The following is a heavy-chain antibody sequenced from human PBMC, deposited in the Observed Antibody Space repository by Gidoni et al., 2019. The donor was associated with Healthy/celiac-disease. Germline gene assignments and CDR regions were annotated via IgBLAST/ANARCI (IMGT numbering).Heavy chain of an antibody. J-gene: IGHJ4*02. D-gene: IGHD3-3*01. Sequence: QVQLVESGGGVVQPGRSLRLSCAASGFTCRSYAMHWVRQAPGKGLKWVAVISYDGSNKYYADSVKGRFTISRDNSKNTLYLQMNSLRAEDTAVYYCASGGTITIFGVAFHYFDYWGQGTLVTVSS. CDR3: ASGGTITIFGVAFHYFDY. CDR2: ISYDGSNK. CDR1: GFTCRSYA. V-gene: IGHV3-30-3*01.